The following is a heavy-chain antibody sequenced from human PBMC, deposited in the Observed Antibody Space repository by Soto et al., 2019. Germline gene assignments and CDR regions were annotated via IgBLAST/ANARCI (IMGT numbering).Heavy chain of an antibody. CDR2: ISGSGSNT. D-gene: IGHD3-10*01. CDR1: GFTFSSYA. Sequence: GGSLRLSCAASGFTFSSYAMSWVRQAPGKGLEWVSVISGSGSNTYYGDSVKGRFTISRDNSKNTLHLQMNSLRAEDTAVYYCAKDSTSNYNYYMDVWGKGTTVTVSS. J-gene: IGHJ6*03. CDR3: AKDSTSNYNYYMDV. V-gene: IGHV3-23*01.